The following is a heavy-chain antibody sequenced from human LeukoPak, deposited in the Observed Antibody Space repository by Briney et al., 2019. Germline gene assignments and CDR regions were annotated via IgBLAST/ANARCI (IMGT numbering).Heavy chain of an antibody. CDR1: GGSISSYY. CDR3: ARLGSESDY. Sequence: PSETLSLTCTVSGGSISSYYWSWIRQPPGKGLEWIGYIYYSGSTNYNPSLKSRVTISVDTSKNQFSLKLSSVTAADTAVYYCARLGSESDYWGQGTLVTVSS. D-gene: IGHD2-15*01. CDR2: IYYSGST. V-gene: IGHV4-59*08. J-gene: IGHJ4*02.